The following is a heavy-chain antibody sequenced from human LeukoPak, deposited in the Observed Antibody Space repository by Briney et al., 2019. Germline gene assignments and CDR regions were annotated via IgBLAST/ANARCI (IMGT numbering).Heavy chain of an antibody. D-gene: IGHD6-13*01. V-gene: IGHV4-31*03. Sequence: SETLSLTCTVSCASVSSGGYYWGWIRQHPGKGLEWIGYIYYSGSTYYNPSLKSRVSISVDTSKNQFSLKLTSVTAADTAVYYCARDSAPGSPFGYFDYWGQGSLVTVSS. CDR1: CASVSSGGYY. CDR2: IYYSGST. J-gene: IGHJ4*02. CDR3: ARDSAPGSPFGYFDY.